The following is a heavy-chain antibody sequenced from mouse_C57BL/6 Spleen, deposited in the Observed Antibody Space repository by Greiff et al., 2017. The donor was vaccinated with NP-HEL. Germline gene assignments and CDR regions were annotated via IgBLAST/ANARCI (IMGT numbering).Heavy chain of an antibody. D-gene: IGHD1-1*01. CDR2: INPGSGGT. CDR1: GYAFTNYL. V-gene: IGHV1-54*01. CDR3: ARRTTVVAAGFAY. Sequence: VQLQQSGAELVRPGTSVKVSCKASGYAFTNYLIEWVKQRPGQGLEWIGVINPGSGGTNYNEKFKGKATLTADKSSSTAYMPRSSLTSEDSAVYFCARRTTVVAAGFAYWGQGTLVTVSA. J-gene: IGHJ3*01.